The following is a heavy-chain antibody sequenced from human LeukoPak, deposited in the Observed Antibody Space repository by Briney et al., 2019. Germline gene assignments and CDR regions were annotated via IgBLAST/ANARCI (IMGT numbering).Heavy chain of an antibody. CDR1: GFTFSSYA. CDR2: ISGSGGST. V-gene: IGHV3-23*01. CDR3: AKANHYDSSGPSFANDY. J-gene: IGHJ4*02. Sequence: PGGPLRLSCAASGFTFSSYAMSWVRQAPGKGLEWVSAISGSGGSTYYADSVKGRFTISRDNSKNTLYLQMNSLRAEDTAVYYCAKANHYDSSGPSFANDYWGQGTLVTVSS. D-gene: IGHD3-22*01.